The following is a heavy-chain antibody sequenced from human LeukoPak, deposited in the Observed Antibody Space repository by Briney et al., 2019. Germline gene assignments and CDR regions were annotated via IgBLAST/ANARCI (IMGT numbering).Heavy chain of an antibody. Sequence: GGSLRLSCAASGFTFSGYWMHWVRRAPGKGLVWVSRMNSDGSSTNYADSVKGRFTISRDNAKNILYLQMNSLRAEDTAVYHCATGHYYDSSGYYPLPDAFDIWGQGTMVTVSS. CDR2: MNSDGSST. V-gene: IGHV3-74*01. CDR3: ATGHYYDSSGYYPLPDAFDI. D-gene: IGHD3-22*01. J-gene: IGHJ3*02. CDR1: GFTFSGYW.